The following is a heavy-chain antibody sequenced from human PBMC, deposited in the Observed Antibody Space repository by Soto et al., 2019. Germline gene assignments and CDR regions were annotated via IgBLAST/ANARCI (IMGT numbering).Heavy chain of an antibody. V-gene: IGHV1-69*01. J-gene: IGHJ6*02. D-gene: IGHD3-3*01. CDR1: EGTFSSYA. CDR3: ARDSITDWYYGMDV. CDR2: IIPIFGTA. Sequence: QVQLVQSGAEVKKPGSSVKVSCKASEGTFSSYAISWVRQAPGQGLEWMGGIIPIFGTANYAQKFQGRVTITADESTSTAYMELSSLRSEDTAVYYCARDSITDWYYGMDVWGQGTTVTVSS.